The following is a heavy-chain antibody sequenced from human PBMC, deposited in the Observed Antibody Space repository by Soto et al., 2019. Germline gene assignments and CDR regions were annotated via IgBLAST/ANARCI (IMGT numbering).Heavy chain of an antibody. Sequence: GAPVKVSCHASGYTLTRSDINSPRHAPRQGFEWMGWMNPNSGNTGYAQKFQGRVTMTRNTSISTAYMELSSLRSEDTAVYYCARGAHYYGSGSYFRFDYWGQGTLVTVSS. CDR2: MNPNSGNT. V-gene: IGHV1-8*01. CDR3: ARGAHYYGSGSYFRFDY. D-gene: IGHD3-10*01. J-gene: IGHJ4*02. CDR1: GYTLTRSD.